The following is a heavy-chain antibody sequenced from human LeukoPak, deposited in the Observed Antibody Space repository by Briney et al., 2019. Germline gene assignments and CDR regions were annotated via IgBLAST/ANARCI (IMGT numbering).Heavy chain of an antibody. CDR2: ISSSGSTI. CDR3: AELGITMIGGV. Sequence: GGSLRLSCAASGFTFSSDSMNWVRQAPGKGLEWVSYISSSGSTIYYADSVKGRFTISRDNAKTSLYLQMNSLRAEDTAVYYCAELGITMIGGVWGKGTTVTISP. V-gene: IGHV3-48*04. D-gene: IGHD3-10*02. J-gene: IGHJ6*04. CDR1: GFTFSSDS.